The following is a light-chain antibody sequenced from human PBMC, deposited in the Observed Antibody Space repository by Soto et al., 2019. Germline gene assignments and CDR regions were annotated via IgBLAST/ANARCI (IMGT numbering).Light chain of an antibody. Sequence: QSVLTQPPSASGSPGQSVTISCTGTSNDVGAYKYVSWYQQHPGKAPKLIISEVNKRPSGVPDRFSGSKSVNTASLIVSGLQAEDEADYYCSSYAGSNNLVIFGGGTKLTVL. CDR3: SSYAGSNNLVI. V-gene: IGLV2-8*01. CDR1: SNDVGAYKY. J-gene: IGLJ2*01. CDR2: EVN.